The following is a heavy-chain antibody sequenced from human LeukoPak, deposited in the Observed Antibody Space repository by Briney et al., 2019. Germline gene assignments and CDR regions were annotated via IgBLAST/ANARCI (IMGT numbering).Heavy chain of an antibody. D-gene: IGHD2-15*01. V-gene: IGHV1-18*04. J-gene: IGHJ5*02. CDR3: ARVDCGGSCYSWFDP. CDR1: GYTFTGYG. Sequence: ASVKVSCKASGYTFTGYGISWVRQAPGQGLEWMGRISAYNGNTNYAQKLQGRVTMTTDTSTSTAYMELRSLRSDDTAVYYCARVDCGGSCYSWFDPWGQGTLVTVSS. CDR2: ISAYNGNT.